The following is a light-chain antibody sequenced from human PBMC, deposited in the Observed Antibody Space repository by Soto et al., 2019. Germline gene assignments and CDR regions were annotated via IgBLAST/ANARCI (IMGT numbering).Light chain of an antibody. CDR1: QSISSY. Sequence: DIQITQSPSSLSSSVLERFTITCRASQSISSYLAWYQQKPGKAPNLLIYAAFTLQSGVPSRFSGSGSGTEFTLTISSLQPEDFATYYCQQLKSYPITFGQGTRLEIK. CDR3: QQLKSYPIT. CDR2: AAF. V-gene: IGKV1-9*01. J-gene: IGKJ5*01.